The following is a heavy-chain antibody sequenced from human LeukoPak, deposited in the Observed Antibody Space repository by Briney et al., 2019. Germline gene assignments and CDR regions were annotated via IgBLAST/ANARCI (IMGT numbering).Heavy chain of an antibody. Sequence: ASVKVSCKASGYTFTSYYMHWVRQAPGQGLEWMGIINPSGGSTSYAQKFQGRVTMTSYTSTSTVYMELSSLRSEDTAVYYCARDSSYQGFSDYWGQGTLVTVSS. CDR3: ARDSSYQGFSDY. J-gene: IGHJ4*02. CDR2: INPSGGST. D-gene: IGHD3-3*01. V-gene: IGHV1-46*01. CDR1: GYTFTSYY.